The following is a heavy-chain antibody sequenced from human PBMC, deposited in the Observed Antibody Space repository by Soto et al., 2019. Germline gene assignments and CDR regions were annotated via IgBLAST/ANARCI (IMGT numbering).Heavy chain of an antibody. CDR2: ISGSGGST. J-gene: IGHJ4*02. CDR1: GFTFSSYA. D-gene: IGHD4-17*01. Sequence: GSLRLSCAASGFTFSSYAMSWVRQAPGKGLEWVSAISGSGGSTYYADSVKGRFTISRDNSKNTLYLQMNSLRAEDTAVYYCAKDPDYGGNPYQFDYWGQGTLVTVSS. V-gene: IGHV3-23*01. CDR3: AKDPDYGGNPYQFDY.